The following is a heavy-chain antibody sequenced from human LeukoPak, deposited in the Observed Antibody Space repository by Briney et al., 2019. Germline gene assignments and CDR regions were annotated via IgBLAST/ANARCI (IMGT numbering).Heavy chain of an antibody. CDR3: ARDHSSGWGLQGYYYYYGMDV. CDR2: ISSSSSYI. J-gene: IGHJ6*02. Sequence: AGGSLTLSCAASGFTFSSYSMNWVRQAPGKGLEWVSSISSSSSYIYYADSVKGRFTISRDNAKNSLYLQMNSLRAEDTAVYYCARDHSSGWGLQGYYYYYGMDVWGQGTTVTVSS. CDR1: GFTFSSYS. D-gene: IGHD6-19*01. V-gene: IGHV3-21*01.